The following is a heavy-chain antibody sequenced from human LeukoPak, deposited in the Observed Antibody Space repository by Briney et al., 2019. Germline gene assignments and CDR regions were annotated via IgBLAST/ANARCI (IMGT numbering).Heavy chain of an antibody. CDR3: AGEPAAADDAFDI. Sequence: GGSLRLSCAASGFTSSSYGMNWVRQAPGKGLEWVSYISTKSSTIYYADSVKGRFTISRDNAKNSLYLQLNSLRDEDTAVYYCAGEPAAADDAFDIWGQGTMVTVSS. J-gene: IGHJ3*02. D-gene: IGHD6-13*01. V-gene: IGHV3-48*02. CDR2: ISTKSSTI. CDR1: GFTSSSYG.